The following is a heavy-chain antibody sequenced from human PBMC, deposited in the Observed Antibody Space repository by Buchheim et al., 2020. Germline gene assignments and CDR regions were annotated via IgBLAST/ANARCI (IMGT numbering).Heavy chain of an antibody. D-gene: IGHD2-2*01. Sequence: EAQLVESGGGLVQPGGSLRLSCVASGFTFSSYSMNWVRQAPGKGLQWVSYISSASTGTYYADSVKGRFTISRDNAKSSLYLQMNGLRDDDAAVYDCSRTSGTYGSTSSCRFDPWGQGTL. CDR3: SRTSGTYGSTSSCRFDP. J-gene: IGHJ5*01. V-gene: IGHV3-48*02. CDR1: GFTFSSYS. CDR2: ISSASTGT.